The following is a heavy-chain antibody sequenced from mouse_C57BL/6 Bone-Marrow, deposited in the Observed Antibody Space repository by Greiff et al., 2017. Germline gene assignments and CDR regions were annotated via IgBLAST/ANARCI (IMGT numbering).Heavy chain of an antibody. J-gene: IGHJ4*01. CDR3: ARRGYYGDMDY. CDR2: IDPANGNT. CDR1: GFNINNTY. D-gene: IGHD1-1*01. Sequence: VQLQQSVAELVRPGASVKLSCTASGFNINNTYMHWVKQRPEQGLEWIGRIDPANGNTKYAPKFQGKATITADTSSNTAYLQLSSLTSEDTAIYYCARRGYYGDMDYWGQGTSVTVSS. V-gene: IGHV14-3*01.